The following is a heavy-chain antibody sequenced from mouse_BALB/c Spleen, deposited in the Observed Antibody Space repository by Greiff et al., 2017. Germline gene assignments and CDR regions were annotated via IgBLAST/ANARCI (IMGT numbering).Heavy chain of an antibody. J-gene: IGHJ4*01. CDR2: ISSGSSTI. CDR3: ARWGGNRAMDY. Sequence: EVHLVESGGGLVQPGGSRKLSCAASGFTFSSFGMHWVRQAPEKGLEWVAYISSGSSTIYYADTVKGRFTISRDNPKNTLFLQMTSLRSEDTAMYYCARWGGNRAMDYWGQGTSVTVSA. V-gene: IGHV5-17*02. D-gene: IGHD2-1*01. CDR1: GFTFSSFG.